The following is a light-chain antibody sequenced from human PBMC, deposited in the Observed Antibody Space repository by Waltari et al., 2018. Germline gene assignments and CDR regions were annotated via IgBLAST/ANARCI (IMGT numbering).Light chain of an antibody. V-gene: IGLV1-47*02. CDR2: TDD. CDR1: SSNIGSHY. CDR3: AAWDDSPSGHVV. Sequence: SVLTQPPSASGAPGQRVTISCSGISSNIGSHYVYWYQQLPGTAPKLPIYTDDQRAAGVPDRVSASKSGTSASLAISGLRSEDEADYYCAAWDDSPSGHVVFGGGTKLTVL. J-gene: IGLJ2*01.